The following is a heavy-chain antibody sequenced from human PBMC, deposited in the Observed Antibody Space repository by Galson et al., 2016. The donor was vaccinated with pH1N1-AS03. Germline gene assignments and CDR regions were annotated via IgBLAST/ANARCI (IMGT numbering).Heavy chain of an antibody. J-gene: IGHJ4*02. D-gene: IGHD3-22*01. CDR1: GFIFSTYS. V-gene: IGHV3-21*04. CDR3: ARRYYDCRGHPLDW. CDR2: IGRESSPI. Sequence: SLRLSCAGSGFIFSTYSMIWVRQAPGKGLEWVSSIGRESSPIVYADSVKGRFTTSRDNAKNPLYLQMNSLRVEDTAVYYWARRYYDCRGHPLDWWGQGALVTVSS.